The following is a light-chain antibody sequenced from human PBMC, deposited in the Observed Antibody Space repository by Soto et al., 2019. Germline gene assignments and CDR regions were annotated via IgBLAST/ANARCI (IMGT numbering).Light chain of an antibody. Sequence: DIQVTQSPSSLSASVGDRVTITCRASQDISGHLAWYQQKPGKVPKLLIYEASTLQSWVPSRFSASGSGTDFTLTISSLQPEDVATYYCQKYNGTPRTFGQGTKVELK. CDR1: QDISGH. V-gene: IGKV1-27*01. CDR3: QKYNGTPRT. J-gene: IGKJ1*01. CDR2: EAS.